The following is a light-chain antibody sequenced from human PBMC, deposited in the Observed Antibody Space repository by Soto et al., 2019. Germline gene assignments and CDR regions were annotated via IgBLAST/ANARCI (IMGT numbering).Light chain of an antibody. CDR2: EGS. CDR3: CSYAGSSTLV. V-gene: IGLV2-23*01. CDR1: SSAI. J-gene: IGLJ2*01. Sequence: QSVLTQPASVSGSPGQSITISCTGTSSAIVSWYQQHPGKAPKLIIYEGSKRPSGVSNRYSGSKSGNTASLTISWLQAEDEADYYCCSYAGSSTLVFGGGTKLTVL.